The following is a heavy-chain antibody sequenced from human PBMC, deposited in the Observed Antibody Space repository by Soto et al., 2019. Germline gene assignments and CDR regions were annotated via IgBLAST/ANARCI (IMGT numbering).Heavy chain of an antibody. V-gene: IGHV1-3*01. D-gene: IGHD2-15*01. CDR2: INAGNGNT. Sequence: ASVKVSGKASGYTFTSYAMHWVRQAPGQRLEWMGWINAGNGNTKYSQKFQGRVTITRDTSASTAYMELSSLRSGDTAVYYCAAELVVVAASDAYYFDYCGQGTLVTVSS. CDR1: GYTFTSYA. CDR3: AAELVVVAASDAYYFDY. J-gene: IGHJ4*02.